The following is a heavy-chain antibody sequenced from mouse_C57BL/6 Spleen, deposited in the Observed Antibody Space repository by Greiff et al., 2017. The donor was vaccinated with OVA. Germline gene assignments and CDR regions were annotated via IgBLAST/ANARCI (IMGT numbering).Heavy chain of an antibody. CDR1: GFTFSDYY. Sequence: VQLKESEGGLVQPGSSMKLSCTASGFTFSDYYMAWVRQVPEKGLEWVANINYDGSSTYYLDSLKSRFIISRDNAKNILYLQMSSLKSEDTATYYCARDNYGSINWYFDVWGTGTTVTVSS. CDR2: INYDGSST. J-gene: IGHJ1*03. V-gene: IGHV5-16*01. CDR3: ARDNYGSINWYFDV. D-gene: IGHD1-1*01.